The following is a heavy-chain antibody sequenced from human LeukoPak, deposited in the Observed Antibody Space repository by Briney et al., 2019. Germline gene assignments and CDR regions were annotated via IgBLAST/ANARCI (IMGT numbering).Heavy chain of an antibody. CDR3: ARGGRGYSYGSLDY. CDR1: GFTFSSYA. D-gene: IGHD5-18*01. CDR2: ISSNGGST. J-gene: IGHJ4*02. Sequence: GESLKISCAASGFTFSSYAMHWVRQAPGKGLEYVSAISSNGGSTYYANSVKGRFTISRDNSKNTLYLQMGSLRAEDMAVYYCARGGRGYSYGSLDYWGQGTLVTVSS. V-gene: IGHV3-64*01.